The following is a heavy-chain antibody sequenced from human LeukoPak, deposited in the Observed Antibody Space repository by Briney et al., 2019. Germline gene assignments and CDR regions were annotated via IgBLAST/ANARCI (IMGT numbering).Heavy chain of an antibody. J-gene: IGHJ6*03. D-gene: IGHD6-6*01. CDR3: ARGGGISARPTYYYMDV. Sequence: SGTLSLTCAVSGGSISSSNWWSWVRQPPGKGLEWIGEIYHSGSTNYNPSLKSRVTMSVDTSKNQFSLKLSSVTAADTAVYYCARGGGISARPTYYYMDVWGKGTTVTVSS. CDR1: GGSISSSNW. V-gene: IGHV4-4*02. CDR2: IYHSGST.